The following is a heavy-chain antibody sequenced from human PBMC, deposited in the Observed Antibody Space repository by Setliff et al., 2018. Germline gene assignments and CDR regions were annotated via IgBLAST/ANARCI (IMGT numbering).Heavy chain of an antibody. CDR2: ISAYSGET. D-gene: IGHD3-9*01. Sequence: ASVKVSCKASGYSFSESIVSWVRQAPGQGPEWMGWISAYSGETNYAQIFQGRVTMTTDTPTSTAYMELRSLTSDDTAVYYCARGQTLRHFDWPTAFDYWGLGTLVTVSS. V-gene: IGHV1-18*01. CDR1: GYSFSESI. CDR3: ARGQTLRHFDWPTAFDY. J-gene: IGHJ4*02.